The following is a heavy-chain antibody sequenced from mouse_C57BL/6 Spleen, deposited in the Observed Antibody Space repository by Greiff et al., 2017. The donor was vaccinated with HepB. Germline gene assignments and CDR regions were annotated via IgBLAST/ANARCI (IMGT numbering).Heavy chain of an antibody. CDR3: ARAYYYGSSPFAY. Sequence: VQLQQPGAELVKPGASVKMSCKASGYTFTSYWITWVKQRPGQGLEWIGDIYPGSGSTNYNEKFKSKATLTVDTSSSTAYMQLSSLTSEDSAVYYCARAYYYGSSPFAYWGQGTTLTVSS. CDR2: IYPGSGST. D-gene: IGHD1-1*01. V-gene: IGHV1-55*01. J-gene: IGHJ2*01. CDR1: GYTFTSYW.